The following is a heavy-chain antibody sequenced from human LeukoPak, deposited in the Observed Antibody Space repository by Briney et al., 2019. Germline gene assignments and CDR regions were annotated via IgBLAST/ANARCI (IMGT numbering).Heavy chain of an antibody. CDR2: ISGSGIST. Sequence: GGSLRLSCAASGFTFSSYAMSWVRQAPGKGLEWVSAISGSGISTYYADSVKGRFTISRDNSKNTLYLQMNSLRAEDTAVYYCAKDQVGNFYFDYWGQGTLVTVSS. D-gene: IGHD4-23*01. V-gene: IGHV3-23*01. CDR1: GFTFSSYA. J-gene: IGHJ4*02. CDR3: AKDQVGNFYFDY.